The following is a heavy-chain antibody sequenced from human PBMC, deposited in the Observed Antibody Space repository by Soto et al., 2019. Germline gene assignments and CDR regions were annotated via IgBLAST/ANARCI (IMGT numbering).Heavy chain of an antibody. Sequence: SETLSLTCAVYGGSFSGYYWSWIRQPPGKGLEWVGESNLGGSTNYNPSLKSRVTISGDTSKNQFSLKLYSVTAADTAVYYCARALGYTSGHLPIDYWGQGALVTVSS. J-gene: IGHJ4*02. D-gene: IGHD7-27*01. V-gene: IGHV4-34*01. CDR2: SNLGGST. CDR1: GGSFSGYY. CDR3: ARALGYTSGHLPIDY.